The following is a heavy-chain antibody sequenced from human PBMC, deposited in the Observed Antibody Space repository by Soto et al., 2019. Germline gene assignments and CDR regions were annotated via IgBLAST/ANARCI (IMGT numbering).Heavy chain of an antibody. V-gene: IGHV1-2*04. CDR1: GYSFTDYH. J-gene: IGHJ6*04. CDR2: INPKSGGT. D-gene: IGHD2-8*01. CDR3: ARGDSTDCSNGVCSFFYNHDMDV. Sequence: GASVKVSCKASGYSFTDYHIHWVRQAPGQGLEWLGRINPKSGGTSTAQKFQGWVTTTTDTSISTASMELTRLTSDDTAIYYCARGDSTDCSNGVCSFFYNHDMDVWG.